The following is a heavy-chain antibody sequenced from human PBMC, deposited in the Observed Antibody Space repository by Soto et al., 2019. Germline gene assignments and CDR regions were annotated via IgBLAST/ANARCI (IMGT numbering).Heavy chain of an antibody. J-gene: IGHJ4*02. Sequence: EVQLVESGGGLVQPGGSLRLSCAASGFTFSSYWMHWVRQAPGKGLVWVSRINSDGSSTSYADSVKGRFTISRDNAKNTLYLQMNSLRAEDTAVYYCARVPRAREAPPFDDYWGQGTLVTVSS. CDR2: INSDGSST. D-gene: IGHD1-26*01. CDR3: ARVPRAREAPPFDDY. CDR1: GFTFSSYW. V-gene: IGHV3-74*01.